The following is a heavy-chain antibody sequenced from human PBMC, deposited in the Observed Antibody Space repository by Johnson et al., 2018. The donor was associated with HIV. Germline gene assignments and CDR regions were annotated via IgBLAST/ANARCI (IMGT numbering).Heavy chain of an antibody. V-gene: IGHV3-7*03. J-gene: IGHJ3*02. Sequence: MLLVESGGGLVQPGGSLRLSCAASGFTFSSYWMSWVRQAPGKGLEWVANIKQDGSEKYYVDSMKGRFTISRDNAKNSLYLQMNSLRAEDTAVYYCAMPSMVQGGPDAFDIWGQGTMVTVSS. D-gene: IGHD3-10*01. CDR2: IKQDGSEK. CDR1: GFTFSSYW. CDR3: AMPSMVQGGPDAFDI.